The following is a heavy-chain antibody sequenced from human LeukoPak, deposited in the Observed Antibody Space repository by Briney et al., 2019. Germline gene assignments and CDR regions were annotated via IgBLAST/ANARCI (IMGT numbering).Heavy chain of an antibody. D-gene: IGHD2-15*01. Sequence: SVKVSCKASGGTFSSYAISWVRQAPGQGLEWMGRIIPIFGIANYAQKFQGRVTITADKSTSTAYMELSSLRSEDTAVYYCARGYCSGGSCNEWFDPWGQGTLVTVSS. V-gene: IGHV1-69*04. CDR3: ARGYCSGGSCNEWFDP. CDR1: GGTFSSYA. CDR2: IIPIFGIA. J-gene: IGHJ5*02.